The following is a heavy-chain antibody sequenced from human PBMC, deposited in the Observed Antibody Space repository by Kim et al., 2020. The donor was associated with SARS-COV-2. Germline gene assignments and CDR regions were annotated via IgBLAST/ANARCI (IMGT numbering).Heavy chain of an antibody. V-gene: IGHV3-48*02. CDR1: GFTFSSYS. CDR3: ASIVGATLPELDYYYYYGMDV. J-gene: IGHJ6*02. CDR2: ISSSSSTI. Sequence: GGSLRLSCAASGFTFSSYSMNWVRQAPGKGLEWVSYISSSSSTIYYADSVKGRFTISRDNAKNSLYLQMNSLRDEDTAVYYCASIVGATLPELDYYYYYGMDVWGQGTTVTVSS. D-gene: IGHD1-26*01.